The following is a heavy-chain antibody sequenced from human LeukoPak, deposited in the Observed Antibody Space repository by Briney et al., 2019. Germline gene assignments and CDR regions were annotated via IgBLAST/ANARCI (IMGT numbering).Heavy chain of an antibody. CDR2: IYGAGST. CDR1: GFNFRSAW. Sequence: GGSLRLSCTASGFNFRSAWMSWARQAPGKGLEWVSVIYGAGSTSYADSVKGRFTISRDNSKNTLFLQMNSLRAEDTAVYYCAKETVEMATINYNFFYGMDVWGQGTTVTVSS. D-gene: IGHD5-24*01. J-gene: IGHJ6*01. CDR3: AKETVEMATINYNFFYGMDV. V-gene: IGHV3-66*01.